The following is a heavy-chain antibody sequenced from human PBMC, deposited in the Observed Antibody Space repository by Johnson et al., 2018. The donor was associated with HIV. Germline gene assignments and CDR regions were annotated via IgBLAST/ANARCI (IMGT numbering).Heavy chain of an antibody. Sequence: QVQLVESGGGFLQPGGSLRLSCAASVFTFSSYGMHWVRQAPGKGLEWVAFIRYDGSNKYYADSVKGRFTISRDNSKNTLYLQMNSLRAEDTAVYYCAKNGARGDAFYIWGQGTMVTVSS. V-gene: IGHV3-30*02. J-gene: IGHJ3*02. CDR2: IRYDGSNK. CDR1: VFTFSSYG. CDR3: AKNGARGDAFYI. D-gene: IGHD2-8*01.